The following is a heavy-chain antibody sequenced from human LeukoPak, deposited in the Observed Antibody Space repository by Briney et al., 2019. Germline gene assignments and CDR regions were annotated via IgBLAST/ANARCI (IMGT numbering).Heavy chain of an antibody. V-gene: IGHV4-34*01. J-gene: IGHJ6*03. CDR2: INHSGST. CDR3: ARVNYLYYMDV. Sequence: PSETLSLTCAVYGGSFSGYYWSWIRQPPGKGLEWIGEINHSGSTNYNPSLKSRVTISVDTSKNQFSLKLSSVTAADTAVYYCARVNYLYYMDVWGKGTTVTISS. CDR1: GGSFSGYY.